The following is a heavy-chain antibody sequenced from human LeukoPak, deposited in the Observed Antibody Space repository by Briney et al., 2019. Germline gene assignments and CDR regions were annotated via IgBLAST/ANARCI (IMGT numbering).Heavy chain of an antibody. J-gene: IGHJ4*02. V-gene: IGHV4-34*01. D-gene: IGHD3-22*01. CDR1: GGSFSGYY. CDR2: INHSRST. CDR3: ARGLTFGYYYDF. Sequence: SETLSLTCAVFGGSFSGYYWSWIRQPPGKGLEWIGEINHSRSTNYNPSLKSRVTISVDTSKNQFSLKLSSGTAADPAVYYCARGLTFGYYYDFWGQGTLVTVSS.